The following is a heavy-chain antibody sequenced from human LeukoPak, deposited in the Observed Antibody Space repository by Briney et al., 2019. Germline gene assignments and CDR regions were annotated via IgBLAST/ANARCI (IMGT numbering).Heavy chain of an antibody. J-gene: IGHJ1*01. CDR2: IYSGGST. V-gene: IGHV3-53*01. Sequence: GGSLRLSCAASGFTVSSNYMSWVRQAPGKGLEWVSVIYSGGSTYYADSVKGRFTISRGNSKNTLYLQMNSLRAEDTAVYYCARGDYDILTGGEYFQHWGQGTLVTVSS. CDR1: GFTVSSNY. D-gene: IGHD3-9*01. CDR3: ARGDYDILTGGEYFQH.